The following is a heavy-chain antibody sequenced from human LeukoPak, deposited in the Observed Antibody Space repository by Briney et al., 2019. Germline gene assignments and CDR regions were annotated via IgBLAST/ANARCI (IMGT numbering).Heavy chain of an antibody. CDR2: IRSDGTST. J-gene: IGHJ4*02. V-gene: IGHV3-74*01. CDR3: ARDRGLATPFDY. Sequence: GRSLSLSCAASGFTFDDYAMHWVRQAPGKELEWVSLIRSDGTSTSYADSVKGRFTISRDNAKNTLYLQMNSLGAEDTAVYYCARDRGLATPFDYWGQGTLVTVSS. D-gene: IGHD3-10*01. CDR1: GFTFDDYA.